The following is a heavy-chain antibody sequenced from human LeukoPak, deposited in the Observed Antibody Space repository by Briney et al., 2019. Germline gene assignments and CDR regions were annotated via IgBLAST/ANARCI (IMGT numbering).Heavy chain of an antibody. CDR1: GFTVSSNY. CDR2: IYSGGST. CDR3: ARDQYSSYYGMDV. V-gene: IGHV3-53*01. D-gene: IGHD5-18*01. J-gene: IGHJ6*02. Sequence: PGGSLRLSCAASGFTVSSNYMSWVRQAPGKGLEWVSVIYSGGSTYYADSVKGRFTISRDNSKNTLYLQMNSLRAEDTAVYYCARDQYSSYYGMDVWSQGTTVTVSS.